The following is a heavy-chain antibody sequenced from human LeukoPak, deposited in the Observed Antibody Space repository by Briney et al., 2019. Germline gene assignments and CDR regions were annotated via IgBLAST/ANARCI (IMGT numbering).Heavy chain of an antibody. CDR1: GYTFTGYY. D-gene: IGHD6-19*01. CDR3: ARSLREQWLNFDY. CDR2: INPNSGGT. Sequence: ASVKVSCKASGYTFTGYYMHWVRQAPGQGLEWMGWINPNSGGTNYAQKFQGRVTMTRDTSISTAYMELSRLRSDDTAVYHCARSLREQWLNFDYWGQGTLVTVSS. J-gene: IGHJ4*02. V-gene: IGHV1-2*02.